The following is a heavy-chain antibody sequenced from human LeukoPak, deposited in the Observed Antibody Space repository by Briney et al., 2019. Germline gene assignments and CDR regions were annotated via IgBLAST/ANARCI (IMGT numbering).Heavy chain of an antibody. Sequence: GGSLRLSCTASGFVFSDYWMSWVRQAPGKGLEWLANINQDGSQTSHVDSVRGRFTVSRDNAKNSLYLQMNRLRVDDTAVYYCARDSTPRYSGYDWVFWGRGTLGTVSS. D-gene: IGHD5-12*01. V-gene: IGHV3-7*01. CDR2: INQDGSQT. CDR3: ARDSTPRYSGYDWVF. J-gene: IGHJ1*01. CDR1: GFVFSDYW.